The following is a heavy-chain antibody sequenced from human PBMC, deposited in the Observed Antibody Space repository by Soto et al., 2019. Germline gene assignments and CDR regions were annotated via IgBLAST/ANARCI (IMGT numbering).Heavy chain of an antibody. Sequence: ASVKVSCKASGGTFSSYAISWVRQAPGQGLEWMGGIIPIFGTANYAQKFQGRVTITADESTSTAYMELSSLRSDDTAVYYCARDGPIVVVTANPEYFQHWGQGTLVTVSS. V-gene: IGHV1-69*13. J-gene: IGHJ1*01. CDR3: ARDGPIVVVTANPEYFQH. D-gene: IGHD2-21*02. CDR2: IIPIFGTA. CDR1: GGTFSSYA.